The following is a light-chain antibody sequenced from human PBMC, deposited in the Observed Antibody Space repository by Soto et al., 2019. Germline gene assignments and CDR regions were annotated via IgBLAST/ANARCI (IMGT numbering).Light chain of an antibody. CDR1: QDINIY. Sequence: DIQMTQSPSSLSASVGDRVTITCRAGQDINIYLAWYQQKPGKVPKLLISAASTLQSGVPSRFSGSGSGTDFTLTISSLQPEDVATYYCQQYSKWPWTFGQGTKVEI. CDR3: QQYSKWPWT. CDR2: AAS. V-gene: IGKV1-27*01. J-gene: IGKJ1*01.